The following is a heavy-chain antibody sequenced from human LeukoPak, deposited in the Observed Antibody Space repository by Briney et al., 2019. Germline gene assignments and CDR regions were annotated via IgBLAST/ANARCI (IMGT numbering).Heavy chain of an antibody. CDR3: ARDSSTATYGHATFDL. Sequence: GSLRLSCAASGFNFADQNMNWVRQAPGKGLEWISHISGAGSTTYYADSVRGRFAVGRDNGKNTLFLEMARLRDDDAAVYFCARDSSTATYGHATFDLWGQGVLVSVSS. D-gene: IGHD4-17*01. V-gene: IGHV3-48*02. CDR1: GFNFADQN. CDR2: ISGAGSTT. J-gene: IGHJ4*02.